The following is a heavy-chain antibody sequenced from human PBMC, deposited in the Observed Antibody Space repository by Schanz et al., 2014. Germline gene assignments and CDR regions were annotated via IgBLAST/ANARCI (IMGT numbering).Heavy chain of an antibody. D-gene: IGHD3-16*01. CDR2: INHSGST. CDR1: SGSFSGYY. Sequence: QVQLQQWGAGLLKPSETLSLSCAVYSGSFSGYYWSWIRQPPGKGLEWIGEINHSGSTNYNPSLKSRVTISVDTSKNQFSLKLSSVTAADTAVYYCARDALGGPHNWFDPWGQGTLVTVSS. J-gene: IGHJ5*02. CDR3: ARDALGGPHNWFDP. V-gene: IGHV4-34*01.